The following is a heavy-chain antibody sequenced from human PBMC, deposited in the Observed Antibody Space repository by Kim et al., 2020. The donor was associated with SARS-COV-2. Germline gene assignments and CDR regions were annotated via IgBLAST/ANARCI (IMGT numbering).Heavy chain of an antibody. CDR1: GGTFSSYA. J-gene: IGHJ4*02. V-gene: IGHV1-69*13. D-gene: IGHD5-18*01. CDR3: ARVGDTAMVWDY. CDR2: IIPIFGTA. Sequence: SVKVSCKASGGTFSSYAISWVRQAPGQGLEWMGGIIPIFGTANYAQKFQGRVTITADESTSTAYMELSSLRSEDTAVYYCARVGDTAMVWDYWGQGTLVTVSS.